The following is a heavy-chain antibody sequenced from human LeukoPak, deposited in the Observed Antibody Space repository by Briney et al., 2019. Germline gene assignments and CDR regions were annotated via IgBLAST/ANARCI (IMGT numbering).Heavy chain of an antibody. J-gene: IGHJ4*02. CDR2: IYPNSGGT. V-gene: IGHV1-2*02. CDR1: GYTFSGYY. D-gene: IGHD5-18*01. CDR3: ATGRGYSYGFDS. Sequence: ASVKVSCKASGYTFSGYYMHWVRQAPGQGLEWMAWIYPNSGGTKYAQKFQGRVTVTRDTSISTAYMQLSRLKSDDTAVYYCATGRGYSYGFDSWGQGTLVTASS.